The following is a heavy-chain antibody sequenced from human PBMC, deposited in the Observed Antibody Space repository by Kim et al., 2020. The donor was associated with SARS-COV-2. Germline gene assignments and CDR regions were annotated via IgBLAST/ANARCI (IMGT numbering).Heavy chain of an antibody. J-gene: IGHJ2*01. CDR1: GFSLNTRGVG. CDR2: IYWDDDK. Sequence: SGPTLVKPTQTVTLTCTFSGFSLNTRGVGVGWIRQPPGKALEWLALIYWDDDKRYSPSLESRLTITQDTSKNQVVLTVTNMDPVDTATYFCARYLQRSRIGAAGTYWYFDLWGRGTLVTVSS. D-gene: IGHD6-13*01. CDR3: ARYLQRSRIGAAGTYWYFDL. V-gene: IGHV2-5*02.